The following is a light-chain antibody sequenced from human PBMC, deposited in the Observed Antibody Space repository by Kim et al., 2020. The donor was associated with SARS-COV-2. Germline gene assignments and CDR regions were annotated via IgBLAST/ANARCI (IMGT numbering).Light chain of an antibody. J-gene: IGKJ4*01. CDR3: QQYGSSPLT. CDR2: GTS. CDR1: QSISSSY. V-gene: IGKV3-20*01. Sequence: EIVLTQSPGTLSLSPGERATLSCRASQSISSSYLAWYQQKPGQAPRLLISGTSSRATGIPDRFSGSRSGTDFTLTISRLEPEDFAVFYCQQYGSSPLTFGGGTKVDIK.